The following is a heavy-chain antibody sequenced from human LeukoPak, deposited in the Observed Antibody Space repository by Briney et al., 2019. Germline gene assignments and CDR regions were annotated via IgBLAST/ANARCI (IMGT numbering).Heavy chain of an antibody. V-gene: IGHV3-23*01. CDR3: AKAGVISGWDY. CDR2: IGEEKSGSWT. CDR1: GFALSNYP. J-gene: IGHJ4*02. D-gene: IGHD3-3*02. Sequence: GGSLRLSCAASGFALSNYPMGWARQAPGKGLEWVSGIGEEKSGSWTKSADSVKGRFTISRDNSENTLYLQMDSLTVDDTAVYYCAKAGVISGWDYWGQGVLVTVSS.